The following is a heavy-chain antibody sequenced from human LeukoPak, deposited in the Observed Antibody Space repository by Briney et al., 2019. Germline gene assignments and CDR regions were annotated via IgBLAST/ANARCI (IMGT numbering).Heavy chain of an antibody. Sequence: GESLKISCKGSEFIFTRHWIGWVRQMPGKGLEWMGVIYPKEYETRYSASFQGRVTISAAKSISTAYLQWSSLQASDSAMYYCARNYDFTEPDGFDLWGQGTMVTVSS. CDR3: ARNYDFTEPDGFDL. J-gene: IGHJ3*01. CDR2: IYPKEYET. CDR1: EFIFTRHW. D-gene: IGHD3/OR15-3a*01. V-gene: IGHV5-51*01.